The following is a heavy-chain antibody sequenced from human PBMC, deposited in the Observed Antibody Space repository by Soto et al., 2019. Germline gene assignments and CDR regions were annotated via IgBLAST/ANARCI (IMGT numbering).Heavy chain of an antibody. CDR3: ARDHINGWKFDY. D-gene: IGHD6-19*01. CDR1: XXXXXNXX. J-gene: IGHJ4*02. Sequence: EVQLVESGGGLVQPGGSLXXSXXXXXXXXXNXXXXXXXQAPGKGLEWVANIKQDGSENYYVDSVKGRFTTSRDNTKNSFYLQMNSLRAEDTAVYYCARDHINGWKFDYWGRGTLVTVSS. CDR2: IKQDGSEN. V-gene: IGHV3-7*01.